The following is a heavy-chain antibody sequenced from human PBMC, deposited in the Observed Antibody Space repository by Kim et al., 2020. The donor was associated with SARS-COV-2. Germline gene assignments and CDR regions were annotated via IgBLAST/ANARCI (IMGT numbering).Heavy chain of an antibody. D-gene: IGHD6-6*01. CDR3: ARQKRIAARFFGNWFDP. Sequence: LKSRVTISVDTSKNQFSLKLSSVTAADTAVYYCARQKRIAARFFGNWFDPWGQGTLVTVSS. J-gene: IGHJ5*02. V-gene: IGHV4-34*01.